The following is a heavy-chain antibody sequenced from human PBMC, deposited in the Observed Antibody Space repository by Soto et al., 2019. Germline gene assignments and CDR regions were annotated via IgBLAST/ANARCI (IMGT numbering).Heavy chain of an antibody. J-gene: IGHJ6*02. V-gene: IGHV3-30-3*01. CDR3: GRDVAPSYYYYALDV. CDR2: ISFDGNYK. Sequence: QVQLVESGGGVAQPGKSLRLSWAAAGLTFSRYNMHWVPQFPAKGLEWVALISFDGNYKYYADYVKGRFTVSRDNGKNTLYLEMTSLRAEDTAVYYCGRDVAPSYYYYALDVWGQGTTVTVSS. CDR1: GLTFSRYN.